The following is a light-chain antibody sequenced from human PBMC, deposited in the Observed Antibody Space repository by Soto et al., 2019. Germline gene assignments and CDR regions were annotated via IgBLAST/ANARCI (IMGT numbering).Light chain of an antibody. CDR2: EVN. CDR3: SSYASSGAVV. J-gene: IGLJ3*02. CDR1: SNDVGGYNY. V-gene: IGLV2-14*01. Sequence: QSALTQPASVSGSPGQSITISCTGTSNDVGGYNYVSWYQQHLGKAPKLMIYEVNNRPSGVSHRFSGSKSGNTASLTFSGLQPEDEADYYCSSYASSGAVVFGGGTKVTVL.